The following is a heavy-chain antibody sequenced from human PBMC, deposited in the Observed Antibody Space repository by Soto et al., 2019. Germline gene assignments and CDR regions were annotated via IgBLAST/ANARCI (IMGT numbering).Heavy chain of an antibody. CDR2: ISDSGVNT. V-gene: IGHV3-23*01. CDR3: AKIKDRSITAYYYGMDV. J-gene: IGHJ6*02. Sequence: EVQLLESGGGLVQPGGSLRLSCAASGFTFSNYAMSWVRQSPEKGLEWVSAISDSGVNTYHAGSVKGRFTVSRDNSKSTLYLQMNSLRADDSALYYCAKIKDRSITAYYYGMDVWGLGTTVSVSS. CDR1: GFTFSNYA. D-gene: IGHD2-21*02.